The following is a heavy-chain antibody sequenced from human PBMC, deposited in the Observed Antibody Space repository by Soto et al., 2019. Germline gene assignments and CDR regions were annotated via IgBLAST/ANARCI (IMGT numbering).Heavy chain of an antibody. CDR1: GYTFTIYG. D-gene: IGHD2-2*01. CDR3: ARGTNRYCSSTSCQTNYYYYYYMDV. Sequence: ASVKVSCKASGYTFTIYGISLVRQAPGQGLEWMGWISAYNGNTNYAQKLQGRVTMTTDTSTSTAYMELRSLRSDDTAVYYCARGTNRYCSSTSCQTNYYYYYYMDVWGKGTTVTVSS. V-gene: IGHV1-18*01. J-gene: IGHJ6*03. CDR2: ISAYNGNT.